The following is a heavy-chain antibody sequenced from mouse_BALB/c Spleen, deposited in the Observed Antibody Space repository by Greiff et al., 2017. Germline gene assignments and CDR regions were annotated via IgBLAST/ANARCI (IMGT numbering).Heavy chain of an antibody. V-gene: IGHV14-3*02. Sequence: EVKVVESGAELVKPGASVKLSCTASGFNIKDTYMHWVKQRPEQGLEWIGRIDPANGNTKYDPKFQGKATITADTSSNTAYLQLSSLTSEDTAVYYCARYGNYGYYAMDYWGQGTSVTVSS. CDR1: GFNIKDTY. CDR3: ARYGNYGYYAMDY. D-gene: IGHD2-1*01. J-gene: IGHJ4*01. CDR2: IDPANGNT.